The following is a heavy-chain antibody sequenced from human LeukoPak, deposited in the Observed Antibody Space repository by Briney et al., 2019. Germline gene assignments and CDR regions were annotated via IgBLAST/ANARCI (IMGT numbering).Heavy chain of an antibody. CDR2: MNPNSGDT. Sequence: ASVKVSCKASGYTFTSYDINWVRPATGEGLEWIGWMNPNSGDTGYAQNFQGRVTMTRDTSINTAYMELISLRAEDTAVYYCARTPRNGYIEGYWGQGTLVTVSS. D-gene: IGHD5-24*01. J-gene: IGHJ4*02. CDR1: GYTFTSYD. V-gene: IGHV1-8*01. CDR3: ARTPRNGYIEGY.